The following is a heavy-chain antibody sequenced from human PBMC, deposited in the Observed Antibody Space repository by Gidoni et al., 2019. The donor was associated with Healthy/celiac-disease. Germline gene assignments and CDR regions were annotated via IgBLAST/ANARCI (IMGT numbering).Heavy chain of an antibody. J-gene: IGHJ3*02. Sequence: EVQLLESGGGLVKPGWSLRLSCAASGFPFSNAWMSWVRQAPGKGLEWVGRIKSKTDGGTTDYAAPVKGRFTISRDDSKNTLYLKMNSLKTEDTAVYYCTTDLGVYYDSSGDAFDIWGQGTMVTVSS. CDR3: TTDLGVYYDSSGDAFDI. CDR2: IKSKTDGGTT. CDR1: GFPFSNAW. D-gene: IGHD3-22*01. V-gene: IGHV3-15*01.